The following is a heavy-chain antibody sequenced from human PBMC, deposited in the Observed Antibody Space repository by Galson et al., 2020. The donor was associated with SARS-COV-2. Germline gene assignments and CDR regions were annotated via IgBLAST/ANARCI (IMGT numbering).Heavy chain of an antibody. V-gene: IGHV3-48*03. D-gene: IGHD3-3*01. CDR3: ARVDLWSGSGGDAVDI. J-gene: IGHJ3*02. Sequence: GSLRLSCVGSGFSFSTYDMNWVRQAPGKGLEWMSFIGPSGSTRYYAGSVRGRFTISRDNAKNSLYLQMNSLRAEDTAVYYCARVDLWSGSGGDAVDIWGQGTMVTVSS. CDR2: IGPSGSTR. CDR1: GFSFSTYD.